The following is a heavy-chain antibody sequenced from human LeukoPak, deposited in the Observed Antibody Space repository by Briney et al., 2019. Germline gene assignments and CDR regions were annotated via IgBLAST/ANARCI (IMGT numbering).Heavy chain of an antibody. CDR2: ISSSSSYI. J-gene: IGHJ4*02. CDR1: GLTFSSYD. Sequence: GGSLRLSCEASGLTFSSYDMNWVRQAPGKGLEWVSSISSSSSYIYYADSVKGRFTISRDNAKNSLYLQMNSLRAEDTAVYYCARERYYYDSSGYYFDYWGQGTLVTVSS. D-gene: IGHD3-22*01. CDR3: ARERYYYDSSGYYFDY. V-gene: IGHV3-21*01.